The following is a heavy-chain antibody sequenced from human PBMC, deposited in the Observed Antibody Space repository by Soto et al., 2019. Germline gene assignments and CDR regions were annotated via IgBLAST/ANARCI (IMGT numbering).Heavy chain of an antibody. CDR3: ARDGVGSTAYFGYFDY. CDR1: AVPFTGYG. Sequence: QVELVESGGGVVQPGRSLRLSCAASAVPFTGYGVHWVRQAPGKGLEWVAVIRFDGSNIYYADSVKGRFTISRDNARNMLYLQMNSLRAEDTAVYYCARDGVGSTAYFGYFDYWGLGTLVTVSS. D-gene: IGHD1-26*01. J-gene: IGHJ4*02. V-gene: IGHV3-33*01. CDR2: IRFDGSNI.